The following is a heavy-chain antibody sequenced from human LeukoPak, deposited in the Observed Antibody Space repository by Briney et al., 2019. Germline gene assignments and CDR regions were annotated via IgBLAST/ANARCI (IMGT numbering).Heavy chain of an antibody. CDR3: ARNAGNSDVDY. D-gene: IGHD4-23*01. V-gene: IGHV4-4*02. J-gene: IGHJ4*02. CDR2: IYHSGST. Sequence: SETLSLTCAVSGGSITGSNWWTWVRQPPGKGLEWIGEIYHSGSTNYNPSLKSRVTISVDKSNNQFSLKLNSMTAADTAVYYCARNAGNSDVDYWGQGILVTVSS. CDR1: GGSITGSNW.